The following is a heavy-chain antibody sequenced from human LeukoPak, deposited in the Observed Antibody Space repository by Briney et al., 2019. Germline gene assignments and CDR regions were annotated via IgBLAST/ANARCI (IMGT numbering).Heavy chain of an antibody. Sequence: GGSLRLSCAASGFTVSSNYMNWVRQAPGKGLEWVSLISSGGTTYYTDSVKGRFTISRDNSKSTLYLQMNSLRAEDTAVYYCARHYYDSSGYPVFDPWGQGTLVTVSS. CDR2: ISSGGTT. D-gene: IGHD3-22*01. CDR1: GFTVSSNY. V-gene: IGHV3-66*04. J-gene: IGHJ5*02. CDR3: ARHYYDSSGYPVFDP.